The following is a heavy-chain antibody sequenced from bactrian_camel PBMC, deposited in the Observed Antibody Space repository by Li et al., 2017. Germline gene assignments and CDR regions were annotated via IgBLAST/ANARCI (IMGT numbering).Heavy chain of an antibody. CDR1: GATYAFYC. J-gene: IGHJ4*01. CDR3: ATDLGGSGSFFRVSEYNY. D-gene: IGHD6*01. CDR2: IDHDGTT. V-gene: IGHV3S63*01. Sequence: HVQLVESGGGSVQAGGSLRLECVVSGATYAFYCMGWFRQGADKEREGVASIDHDGTTTYADAVKGRFTISRDKAKNTAYLQMNSLKSEDTALYYCATDLGGSGSFFRVSEYNYWGQGTQVTVS.